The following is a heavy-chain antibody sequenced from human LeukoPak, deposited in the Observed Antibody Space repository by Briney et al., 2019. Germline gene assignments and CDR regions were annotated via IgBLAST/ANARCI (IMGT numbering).Heavy chain of an antibody. Sequence: PSETLSLTCAVYGGSFSGCYWSWIRQPPGKGLEWIGEINHSGSTNYNPSLKSRVTISVDTSKNQFSLKLSSVTAADTAVYYCARSPRYDFWSGPRGSWFDPWGQGTLVTVSS. V-gene: IGHV4-34*01. D-gene: IGHD3-3*01. CDR2: INHSGST. CDR1: GGSFSGCY. J-gene: IGHJ5*02. CDR3: ARSPRYDFWSGPRGSWFDP.